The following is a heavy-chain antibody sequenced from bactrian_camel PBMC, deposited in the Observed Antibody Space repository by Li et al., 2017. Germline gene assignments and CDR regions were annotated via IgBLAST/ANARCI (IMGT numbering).Heavy chain of an antibody. V-gene: IGHV3S9*01. Sequence: HVQLVESGGESVQAGGSLRLSCVVSGYTYSRDSVGWFRQGPGTERQGVACIYIDGATYYADSVQGRFTISQDNAKNTVYLQLNTLKTEDMAMYYCVKTYSGSWWDFGYWGQGTQVTVS. D-gene: IGHD6*01. J-gene: IGHJ6*01. CDR2: IYIDGAT. CDR1: GYTYSRDS. CDR3: VKTYSGSWWDFGY.